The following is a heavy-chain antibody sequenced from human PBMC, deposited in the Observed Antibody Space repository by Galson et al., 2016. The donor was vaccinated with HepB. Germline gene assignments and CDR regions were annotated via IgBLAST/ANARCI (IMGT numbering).Heavy chain of an antibody. CDR3: ATGFGDA. J-gene: IGHJ5*02. Sequence: SLRLSCAASGFTFSNTWMSWVRQAPGKGLEWVGRIKTKADGGTTDYVAPVKVRFTISRDDSKTTLYLQMNTLKIEDTAVYYCATGFGDAWGQGTLVTVSS. CDR1: GFTFSNTW. V-gene: IGHV3-15*01. D-gene: IGHD3-16*01. CDR2: IKTKADGGTT.